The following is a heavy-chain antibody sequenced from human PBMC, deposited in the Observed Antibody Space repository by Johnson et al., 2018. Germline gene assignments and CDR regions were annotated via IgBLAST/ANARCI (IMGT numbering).Heavy chain of an antibody. CDR3: GRGSGEL. D-gene: IGHD2-15*01. CDR1: GFTFDDYA. J-gene: IGHJ3*01. V-gene: IGHV3-9*01. Sequence: VRLVESGGGLVQPGRSLRLSCAASGFTFDDYAMHWVRQAPGKGLEWVSGISWNSGRIGYADSVKGRFTISRDNAKNSLYLQMNRLRAEDTAVYYCGRGSGELWGQGTMVTVSS. CDR2: ISWNSGRI.